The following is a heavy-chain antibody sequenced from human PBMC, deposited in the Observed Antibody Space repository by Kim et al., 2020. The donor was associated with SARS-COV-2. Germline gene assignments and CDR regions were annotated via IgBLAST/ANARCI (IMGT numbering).Heavy chain of an antibody. D-gene: IGHD6-19*01. J-gene: IGHJ4*02. Sequence: EKYYLDSLKGRCPLPRDHAKNSLYMQMNSLVAEDTAVYYCAGFSSALGGYWGQGTLVTVSS. CDR3: AGFSSALGGY. V-gene: IGHV3-7*03. CDR2: EK.